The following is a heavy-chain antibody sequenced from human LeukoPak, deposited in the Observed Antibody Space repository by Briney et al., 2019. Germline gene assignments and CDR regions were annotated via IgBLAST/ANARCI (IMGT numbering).Heavy chain of an antibody. CDR1: GGTFGSYA. V-gene: IGHV1-69*13. D-gene: IGHD3-22*01. CDR3: ARNRGSGYSEPDAFDI. CDR2: IIPIFGTA. J-gene: IGHJ3*02. Sequence: GASVKVSCKASGGTFGSYAISWVRQAPGQGLEWMGGIIPIFGTANYAQKFQGRVTITADESTSTAYMELSSLRSEDTAVYYCARNRGSGYSEPDAFDIWGQGTMVTVSS.